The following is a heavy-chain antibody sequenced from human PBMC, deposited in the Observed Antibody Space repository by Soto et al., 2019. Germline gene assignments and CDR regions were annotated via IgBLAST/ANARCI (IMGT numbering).Heavy chain of an antibody. J-gene: IGHJ4*02. V-gene: IGHV3-23*01. CDR1: GFTFSSYA. Sequence: GGSLRHSCAASGFTFSSYAMSWVRQAPGKGLEWVSAIVGSGGSTYYADSVKGRFTISRDNSKNTLYLQMNSLRAEDTAVYYCSLTFRELLRPTGHWGQGTLVTVSS. CDR3: SLTFRELLRPTGH. D-gene: IGHD3-10*01. CDR2: IVGSGGST.